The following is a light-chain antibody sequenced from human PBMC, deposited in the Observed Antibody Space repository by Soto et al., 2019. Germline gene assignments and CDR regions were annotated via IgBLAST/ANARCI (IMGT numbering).Light chain of an antibody. CDR3: QQYYSTPSEVT. CDR2: WAS. V-gene: IGKV4-1*01. Sequence: DIVMTQSPDSLAVSLGERATINCKSSQSVLYSSNNKNYLAWYQQKPGQAPKSLIYWASTRDSGVPDRFSGSGSGTDFTLTISALQAEDVAVYYCQQYYSTPSEVTFGQGTRLEIK. J-gene: IGKJ5*01. CDR1: QSVLYSSNNKNY.